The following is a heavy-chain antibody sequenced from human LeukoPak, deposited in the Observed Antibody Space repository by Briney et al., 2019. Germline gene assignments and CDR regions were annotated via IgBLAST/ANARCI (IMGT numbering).Heavy chain of an antibody. CDR1: GGSFSGYY. V-gene: IGHV4-34*01. CDR3: ARGPSPSGDFSFGY. CDR2: INHSGST. Sequence: SETLSLTCAVSGGSFSGYYWSWIRQPPGKGLEWIGEINHSGSTNYNPSLKSRVTISVDTSKNQFSLKLSSVTAADTAVYYCARGPSPSGDFSFGYWGQGTLATVSS. D-gene: IGHD4-17*01. J-gene: IGHJ4*02.